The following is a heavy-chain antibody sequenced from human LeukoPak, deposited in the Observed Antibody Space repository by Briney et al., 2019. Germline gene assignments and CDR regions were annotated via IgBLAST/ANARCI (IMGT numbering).Heavy chain of an antibody. V-gene: IGHV1-2*02. CDR2: INPNSGGT. CDR3: AREPDSIRDTDNWFDP. CDR1: GYTFTGYY. Sequence: ASVKVSCKASGYTFTGYYMHWVRQAPGQGLEWMGWINPNSGGTNYAQKFQGRVTMTRDTSISTAYMELSRLRSDDTAVYYCAREPDSIRDTDNWFDPWGQGTLVTVSS. D-gene: IGHD2-2*02. J-gene: IGHJ5*02.